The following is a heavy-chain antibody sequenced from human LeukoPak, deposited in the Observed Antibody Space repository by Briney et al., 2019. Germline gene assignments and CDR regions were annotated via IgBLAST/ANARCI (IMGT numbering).Heavy chain of an antibody. V-gene: IGHV4-59*01. CDR2: IYYRGST. D-gene: IGHD3-16*01. CDR3: ARDGPGTAAKGGWFDP. Sequence: ETLSLTCTVSGGSISSYYWSWIRQPPGKGLEWIGYIYYRGSTYYNPSLKSSVTISVDTSKNQFSLKLSSVTAADTAVYYCARDGPGTAAKGGWFDPWGQGTLVTASS. CDR1: GGSISSYY. J-gene: IGHJ5*02.